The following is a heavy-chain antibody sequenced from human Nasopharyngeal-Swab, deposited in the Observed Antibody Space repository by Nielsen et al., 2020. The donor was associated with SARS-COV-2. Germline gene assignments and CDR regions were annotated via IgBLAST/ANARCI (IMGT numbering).Heavy chain of an antibody. J-gene: IGHJ4*02. D-gene: IGHD6-13*01. Sequence: SETLSLTCSVSGGSISSYYWSWIRQRPGKGLEWLGSVFYSGPTNYNPSLKSRVSISVDKSKNQFSLQLSSVTAADTAVYYCVRSSSWYYFDYWAQGTQVTVSS. CDR2: VFYSGPT. CDR1: GGSISSYY. V-gene: IGHV4-59*12. CDR3: VRSSSWYYFDY.